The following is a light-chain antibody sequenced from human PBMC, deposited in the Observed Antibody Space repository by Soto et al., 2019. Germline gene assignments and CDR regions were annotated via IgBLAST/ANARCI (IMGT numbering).Light chain of an antibody. CDR3: QQRSNWPRALT. CDR1: QSVSSY. Sequence: EIGMTQSAATLSLSPGERATLSCWASQSVSSYLAWYQQKPGQAPRLLIYDASNRATGIPARFSGSGSGKDFTLNISSLEPEDFAVYYCQQRSNWPRALTFGGGTKVDIK. CDR2: DAS. V-gene: IGKV3-11*01. J-gene: IGKJ4*01.